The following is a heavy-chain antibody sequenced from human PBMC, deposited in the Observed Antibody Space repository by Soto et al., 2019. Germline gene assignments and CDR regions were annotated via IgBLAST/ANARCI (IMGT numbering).Heavy chain of an antibody. Sequence: SETLSLTCTVSDGSISSGDYYWSWIRQPPGKGLEWIGYIYYSGSTYYNPSLKSRVTISVDTSKNQFSLKLSSVTAADTAVYYCAREYAPPYRRVYHNSGYYFAYWGQGTLVTVSS. CDR3: AREYAPPYRRVYHNSGYYFAY. CDR2: IYYSGST. J-gene: IGHJ4*02. D-gene: IGHD3-22*01. V-gene: IGHV4-30-4*02. CDR1: DGSISSGDYY.